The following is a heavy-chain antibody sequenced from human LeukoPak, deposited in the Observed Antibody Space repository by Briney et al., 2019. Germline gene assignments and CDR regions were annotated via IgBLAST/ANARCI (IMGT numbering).Heavy chain of an antibody. Sequence: GGSLRLSCAASGFTFSTYPMNWVRQAPGKGLEWISHIRDSGTTDYADSVEGRFTISRDNAKNSLYLQLNSLRAEDTAVYYCARDHDYAFDNWGQGTLVAVSS. V-gene: IGHV3-48*01. CDR3: ARDHDYAFDN. D-gene: IGHD4-17*01. CDR2: IRDSGTT. CDR1: GFTFSTYP. J-gene: IGHJ4*02.